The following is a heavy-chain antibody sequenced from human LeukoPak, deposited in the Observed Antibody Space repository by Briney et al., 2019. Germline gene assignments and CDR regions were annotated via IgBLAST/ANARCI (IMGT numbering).Heavy chain of an antibody. V-gene: IGHV1-18*01. Sequence: ASVKVSCKASGYAFTSYGISWVRQAPGQGLEWMGWNSAYNGNTNYAQKLQGRVTMTTDTSTSTAYMELRSLRSDDTAVYYCASGDIPPRSYYYYGMDVWGQGTTVTVSS. J-gene: IGHJ6*02. CDR1: GYAFTSYG. D-gene: IGHD7-27*01. CDR2: NSAYNGNT. CDR3: ASGDIPPRSYYYYGMDV.